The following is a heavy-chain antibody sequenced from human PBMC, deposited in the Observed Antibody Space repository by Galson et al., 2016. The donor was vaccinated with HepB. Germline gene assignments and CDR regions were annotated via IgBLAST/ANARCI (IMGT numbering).Heavy chain of an antibody. J-gene: IGHJ6*02. CDR3: ARGELGNYYAYGMDV. Sequence: SLRLSCAASGLSFSPYAVSWVRQAPGKGLEWVSAINGTGTITKYADSVKGRFTISRDNSKNTMYLQVNSLRAEDTAVYYCARGELGNYYAYGMDVWGHGTTVTVSS. CDR2: INGTGTIT. CDR1: GLSFSPYA. V-gene: IGHV3-23*01. D-gene: IGHD7-27*01.